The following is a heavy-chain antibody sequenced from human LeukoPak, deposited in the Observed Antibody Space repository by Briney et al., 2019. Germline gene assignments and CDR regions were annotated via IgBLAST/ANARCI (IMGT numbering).Heavy chain of an antibody. CDR3: ARDASALY. J-gene: IGHJ4*02. CDR1: GFTFSNYA. D-gene: IGHD6-19*01. CDR2: ISYDGTNK. Sequence: GRSLRLSCAASGFTFSNYAIHWVRQAPGKGLEWVSVISYDGTNKYYADSVKGRFTISRDNARDSLYLQMNSLRDDDTSVYFCARDASALYWGRGTLVTVSS. V-gene: IGHV3-30*04.